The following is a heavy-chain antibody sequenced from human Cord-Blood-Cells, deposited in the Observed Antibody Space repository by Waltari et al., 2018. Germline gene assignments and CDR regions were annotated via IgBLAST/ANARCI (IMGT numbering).Heavy chain of an antibody. Sequence: QVQLQESGPGLVKPSETLSLTCTVSGGSITSYYWSWIRQPPGKGLEWIGYIYYSGSTNYNPSLKSRVTISVDTSKNQFSLKLSSVTAADTAVYYCARGKSSWYNWFDPWGQGTLVTVSS. CDR3: ARGKSSWYNWFDP. CDR2: IYYSGST. J-gene: IGHJ5*02. D-gene: IGHD6-13*01. CDR1: GGSITSYY. V-gene: IGHV4-59*01.